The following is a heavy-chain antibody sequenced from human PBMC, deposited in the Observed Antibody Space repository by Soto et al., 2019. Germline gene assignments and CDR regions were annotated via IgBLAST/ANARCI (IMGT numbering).Heavy chain of an antibody. CDR3: ARRGSSSSRGYFDY. V-gene: IGHV4-39*01. Sequence: QLQLQESGPGLVKPSETLSLTCTVSGGSISSSSYYWVWIRQPPGKGLELIGSIYYSGSTYYNPSLKSRVTISVDTSKNRFSLKLSSVTAADTAVYYCARRGSSSSRGYFDYWGQGTLVTVSS. CDR2: IYYSGST. D-gene: IGHD6-6*01. CDR1: GGSISSSSYY. J-gene: IGHJ4*02.